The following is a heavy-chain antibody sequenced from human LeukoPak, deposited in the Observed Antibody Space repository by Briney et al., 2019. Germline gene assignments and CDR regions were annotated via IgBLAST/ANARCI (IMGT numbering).Heavy chain of an antibody. CDR3: AKDHSLVRGVIYNWFDP. D-gene: IGHD3-10*01. V-gene: IGHV3-30*18. CDR1: GFTLSSYG. CDR2: ISYDGSNK. J-gene: IGHJ5*02. Sequence: GGSLRLSCAASGFTLSSYGMHWVRQAAGKGLEWVAVISYDGSNKYYADSVKGRFTISRDNSKNTLYLQMNSLRAEDTAVYYCAKDHSLVRGVIYNWFDPWGQGTLVTVSS.